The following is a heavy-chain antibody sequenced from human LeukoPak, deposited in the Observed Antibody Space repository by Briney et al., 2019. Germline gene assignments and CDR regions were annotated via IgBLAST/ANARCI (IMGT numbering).Heavy chain of an antibody. J-gene: IGHJ4*02. CDR1: GYSFTNYW. CDR3: ARRSSSQGAFDY. CDR2: IYPGDSDT. Sequence: GESLKISCKGSGYSFTNYWIGWVCQMPGKGLEWMGIIYPGDSDTRNSPSFQGQVTISADKSISTAYLQWSSLKASDTAMYYCARRSSSQGAFDYWGQGTLVTVSS. D-gene: IGHD6-6*01. V-gene: IGHV5-51*01.